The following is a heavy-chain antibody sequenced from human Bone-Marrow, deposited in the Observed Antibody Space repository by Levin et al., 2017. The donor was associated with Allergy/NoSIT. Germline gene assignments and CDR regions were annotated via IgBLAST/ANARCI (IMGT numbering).Heavy chain of an antibody. D-gene: IGHD2-2*01. CDR2: IYYSGSA. CDR1: GGSISSTTYY. V-gene: IGHV4-39*07. J-gene: IGHJ4*02. CDR3: TRDGHSISWFGY. Sequence: SETLSLTCTVSGGSISSTTYYWGWIRQPPGKGLEWIGTIYYSGSAYYHPSLKSRVTISIDTSKNQISLKLSSVTAADTAVYYCTRDGHSISWFGYWGQGTLVTVSS.